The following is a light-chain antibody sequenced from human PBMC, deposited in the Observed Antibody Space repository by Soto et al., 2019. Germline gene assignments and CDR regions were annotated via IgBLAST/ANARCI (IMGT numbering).Light chain of an antibody. CDR2: GAS. CDR1: QSVSST. J-gene: IGKJ1*01. CDR3: QQYNNWPRT. V-gene: IGKV3-15*01. Sequence: EIVMTQSPATLSVSPGERATLSCRASQSVSSTLAWYQQKPDQAPRLLIYGASTRATGIPARFSGSGSGTEFPLTISSLQSEDFAVYYCQQYNNWPRTFGQGTKVEIK.